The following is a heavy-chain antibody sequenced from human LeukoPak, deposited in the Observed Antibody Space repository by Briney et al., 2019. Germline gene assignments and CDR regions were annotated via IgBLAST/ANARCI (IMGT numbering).Heavy chain of an antibody. CDR3: ARDPLRYNWNYVAWFDP. J-gene: IGHJ5*02. Sequence: PGGSLRLSCAASGFTFSSYSMNWVRQAPGKGLEWVSSICSSSGYMYYADSAKGRFTISRDNAKNSLYLQMNSLRAEDTAVYYCARDPLRYNWNYVAWFDPWGQGTLVTVSS. CDR2: ICSSSGYM. V-gene: IGHV3-21*01. CDR1: GFTFSSYS. D-gene: IGHD1-7*01.